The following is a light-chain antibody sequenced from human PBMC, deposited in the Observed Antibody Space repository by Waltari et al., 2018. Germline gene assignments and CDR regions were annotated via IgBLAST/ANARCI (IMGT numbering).Light chain of an antibody. CDR1: QCVNINR. CDR3: QQYDDSSFT. J-gene: IGKJ2*01. Sequence: VLTQSRGTLSLSPGEGATLSCSARQCVNINRLAWYQQKFGQTPRLIIYGTSNRAAGIPDRFSGGGSGTDFTLIISRVEPEDFAVYYCQQYDDSSFTFGQGTKLEIK. V-gene: IGKV3-20*01. CDR2: GTS.